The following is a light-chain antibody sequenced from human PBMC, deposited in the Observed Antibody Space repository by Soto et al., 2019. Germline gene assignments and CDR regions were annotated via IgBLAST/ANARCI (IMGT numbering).Light chain of an antibody. Sequence: QSVLTQPPSASGTPGQRVSISCSGSSSNIGSEAVNWFQHLPGTTPKLLIYGDCQRPSGVPDRFSGSRSGTSASLAISGLQSQDEADYYCAAWDYSLNAYVFGTGTKVNVL. CDR1: SSNIGSEA. V-gene: IGLV1-44*01. CDR3: AAWDYSLNAYV. CDR2: GDC. J-gene: IGLJ1*01.